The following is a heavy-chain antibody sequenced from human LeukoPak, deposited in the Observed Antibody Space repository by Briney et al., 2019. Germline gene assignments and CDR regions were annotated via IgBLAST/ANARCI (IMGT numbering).Heavy chain of an antibody. J-gene: IGHJ4*02. CDR2: TYYRSKWYN. CDR3: AREFTSADYFDY. Sequence: SQTLSLTCAISGDCVSSNSAAWHWIRQSPSRGLEWLGTTYYRSKWYNDYAVSVKSRITINSDTSKNQFSLHLNSVTPEDTAVYYCAREFTSADYFDYWGQGTLVTVSS. V-gene: IGHV6-1*01. CDR1: GDCVSSNSAA.